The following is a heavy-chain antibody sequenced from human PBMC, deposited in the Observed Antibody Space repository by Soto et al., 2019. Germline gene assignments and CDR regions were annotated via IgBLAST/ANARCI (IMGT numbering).Heavy chain of an antibody. D-gene: IGHD6-6*01. CDR2: IGTGYDT. CDR1: GFTFSTYA. V-gene: IGHV3-13*01. J-gene: IGHJ2*01. CDR3: AREVLDSRSSGGYFDL. Sequence: EVQLVESGGGLVQPGGSLRLSCAASGFTFSTYAMHWVRQATGKGLEWVSAIGTGYDTYYPGSVKGRFTISRENAKNSLYLQMNSLRVGDTAVYYCAREVLDSRSSGGYFDLWGRGTLVTVST.